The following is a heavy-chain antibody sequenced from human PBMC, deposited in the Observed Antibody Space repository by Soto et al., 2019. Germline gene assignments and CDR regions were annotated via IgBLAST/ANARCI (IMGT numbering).Heavy chain of an antibody. Sequence: PSETLSLTCKVSGFTLRSAFFWGWIRQPPGKGLEWIGSIYQPGRGNVFHSPSTYTNPSLDGRVAISVDTSKNEFSLKLSSVTAADTAVYYCARWGVGVTAIRHDAFDIWGQGTMVTVSS. J-gene: IGHJ3*02. CDR2: IYQPGRGNVFHSPST. V-gene: IGHV4-38-2*02. D-gene: IGHD2-21*02. CDR3: ARWGVGVTAIRHDAFDI. CDR1: GFTLRSAFF.